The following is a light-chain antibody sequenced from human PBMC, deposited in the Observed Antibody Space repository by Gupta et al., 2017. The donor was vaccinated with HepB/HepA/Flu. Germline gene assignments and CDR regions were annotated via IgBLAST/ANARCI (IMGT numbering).Light chain of an antibody. Sequence: DIQMTQSPSTLSASLGDRVSITCRASESVDKYVSWYQQKPGKAPNLLIYAAASLQSGVPSRFSGSRSGAEFTLTISSLQPEDFATYYWQQSYSYPTFGGGTKVEIK. V-gene: IGKV1-39*01. CDR3: QQSYSYPT. J-gene: IGKJ4*01. CDR2: AAA. CDR1: ESVDKY.